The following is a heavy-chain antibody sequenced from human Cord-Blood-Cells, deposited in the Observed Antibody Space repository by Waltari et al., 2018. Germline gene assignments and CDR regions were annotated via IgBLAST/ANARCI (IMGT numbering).Heavy chain of an antibody. J-gene: IGHJ6*03. CDR1: GGPFSSYA. Sequence: QVQLVQSGAEVKKPGSSVKVSCKASGGPFSSYAISWVRQAPGQGLEWMGGILPIFGTANYAQKFQGGVTITADESASTAYMELSSLRSEDTAVYYCARDVAPGTSNYYYYYMDVWGKGTTVTVSS. CDR3: ARDVAPGTSNYYYYYMDV. V-gene: IGHV1-69*01. D-gene: IGHD1-7*01. CDR2: ILPIFGTA.